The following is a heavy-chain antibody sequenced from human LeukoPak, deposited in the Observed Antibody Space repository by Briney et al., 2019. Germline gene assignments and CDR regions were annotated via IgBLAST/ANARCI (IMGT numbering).Heavy chain of an antibody. J-gene: IGHJ4*02. CDR2: ITSSSSYI. CDR1: GFTFSSYT. CDR3: ARHVIAVGFDY. V-gene: IGHV3-21*01. D-gene: IGHD2-21*01. Sequence: GGSLRLSCAASGFTFSSYTMNWVRQAPGKGLEWVSSITSSSSYIYYADSVKGRFTISRDNAKNSLFLQMNSLRAEDTAVYYCARHVIAVGFDYWGQGTLVTVSS.